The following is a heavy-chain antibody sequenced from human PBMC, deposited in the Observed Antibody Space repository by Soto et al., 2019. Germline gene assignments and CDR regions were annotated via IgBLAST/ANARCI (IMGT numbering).Heavy chain of an antibody. CDR3: GHLKTDTEVTHAPHLFDS. Sequence: SETLSLTCAVSGFSISSDSYWGWMRQSPGKGLEWIGTLSHSGRTFYNPSLKSRVTISADTTKNQFSLSLTSVTAADTAVYYCGHLKTDTEVTHAPHLFDSWGQGTLVTVSS. J-gene: IGHJ4*02. D-gene: IGHD2-21*02. V-gene: IGHV4-38-2*01. CDR1: GFSISSDSY. CDR2: LSHSGRT.